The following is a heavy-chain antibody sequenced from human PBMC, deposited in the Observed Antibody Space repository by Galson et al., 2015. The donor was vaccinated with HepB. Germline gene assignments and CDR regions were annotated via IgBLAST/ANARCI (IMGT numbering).Heavy chain of an antibody. Sequence: SLRLSCAASGFTFSSYAMHWVRQAPGRGLEWVAVISYDGSNKYYADSVKGRFTISRDNSKNTLYLQMNSLRAEDTAVYYCARDVDTAMEYNFDYWGQGTLVTVSS. J-gene: IGHJ4*02. D-gene: IGHD5-18*01. CDR3: ARDVDTAMEYNFDY. CDR1: GFTFSSYA. CDR2: ISYDGSNK. V-gene: IGHV3-30-3*01.